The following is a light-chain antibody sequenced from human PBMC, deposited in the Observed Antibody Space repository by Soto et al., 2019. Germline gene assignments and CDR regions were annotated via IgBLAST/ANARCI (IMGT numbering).Light chain of an antibody. CDR2: EAS. CDR3: QQYSDWPPKQYT. V-gene: IGKV3-15*01. Sequence: EIVMTQSPATLSVSPGERVTLSCRASQSVSNNVAWYQQRPGQAPRLLIYEASTRATGIPARFSGSGSGTEFTLTISSLQSEDFAVYYCQQYSDWPPKQYTFGQGTKLDI. CDR1: QSVSNN. J-gene: IGKJ2*01.